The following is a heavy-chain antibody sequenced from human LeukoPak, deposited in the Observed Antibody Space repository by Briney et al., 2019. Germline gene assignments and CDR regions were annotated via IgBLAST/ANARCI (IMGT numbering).Heavy chain of an antibody. CDR1: GYTFTGYY. CDR2: INPNSGNT. CDR3: ARGVIAAAGPTYYYYMDV. J-gene: IGHJ6*03. Sequence: ASVKVSCKASGYTFTGYYMHWVRQAPGQGLEWMGWINPNSGNTGYAQKFQGRVTMTRNTSISTAYMELSSLRSEDTAVYYCARGVIAAAGPTYYYYMDVWGKGTTVTISS. V-gene: IGHV1-8*02. D-gene: IGHD6-13*01.